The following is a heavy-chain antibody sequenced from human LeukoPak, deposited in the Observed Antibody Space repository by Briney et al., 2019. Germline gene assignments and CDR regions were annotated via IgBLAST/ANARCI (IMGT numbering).Heavy chain of an antibody. Sequence: ASVKVSCKASGYTFSSHDIYWVRQAPGQGLEWMGWMNLNSGDTYYAQNFQGRFSITSDTSKSTTYMDLASLALDDTAVYYCARVPVPAPRRGLYFDYWGQGTLITVSS. D-gene: IGHD2-2*01. V-gene: IGHV1-8*01. J-gene: IGHJ4*02. CDR3: ARVPVPAPRRGLYFDY. CDR1: GYTFSSHD. CDR2: MNLNSGDT.